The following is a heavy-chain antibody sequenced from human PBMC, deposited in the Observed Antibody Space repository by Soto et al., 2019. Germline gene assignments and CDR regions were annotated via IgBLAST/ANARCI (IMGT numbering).Heavy chain of an antibody. V-gene: IGHV3-30*18. J-gene: IGHJ4*02. Sequence: QVQLVESGGGVVQPGRSLRLSCGASGFTFNNYGMDWVRQAPGKGLEWVALISYDGSNKYYADSVKGRFTISRDNSKNTVYLQMNSLRAEDTAVYYCAKDAGQYNSNVGDCFDYWGQGTLVTVSS. CDR1: GFTFNNYG. CDR3: AKDAGQYNSNVGDCFDY. D-gene: IGHD1-20*01. CDR2: ISYDGSNK.